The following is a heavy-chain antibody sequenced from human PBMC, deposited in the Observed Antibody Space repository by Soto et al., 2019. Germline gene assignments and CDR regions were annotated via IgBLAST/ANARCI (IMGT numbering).Heavy chain of an antibody. J-gene: IGHJ4*02. D-gene: IGHD6-19*01. CDR1: GGSISSSSYY. Sequence: QLQLQESGPGLVKPSETLSLTCTVSGGSISSSSYYWGWIRQPPGKGLEWIGSIYYSGSTYYNPSLKSRVTISVDTSKNQFSLKLSSVTASDTAVYYCARRGDSSGWSHVDYWGQGTLVTVSS. CDR2: IYYSGST. V-gene: IGHV4-39*01. CDR3: ARRGDSSGWSHVDY.